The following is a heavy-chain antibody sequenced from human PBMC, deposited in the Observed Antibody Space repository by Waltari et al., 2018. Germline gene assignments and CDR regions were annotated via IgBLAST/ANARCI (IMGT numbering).Heavy chain of an antibody. V-gene: IGHV3-33*01. CDR2: VWYDGSNQ. CDR3: TRDISGRTAFDI. CDR1: GFRFSRSG. J-gene: IGHJ3*02. Sequence: QAQLVESGGGVVQPGKSLTLSCVASGFRFSRSGMHWVRQAPGKGLEWVAVVWYDGSNQDYADSVKGRFTISRDNSKNTLYLQVNSLRAEDTAVYYCTRDISGRTAFDIWGQGTMVTVSS. D-gene: IGHD3-10*01.